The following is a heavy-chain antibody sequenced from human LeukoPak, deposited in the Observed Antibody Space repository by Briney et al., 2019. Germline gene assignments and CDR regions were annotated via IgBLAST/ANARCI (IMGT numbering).Heavy chain of an antibody. CDR2: ISGSGGDT. Sequence: GGSLRLSCAASGFTFSSYGMNWVRQAPGKGLEWVSAISGSGGDTYYADSVKGRFTISRDNSKNTLYLQMNSLRAEDTAVYYCARDLGPLVAFDIWGQGTMVTVSS. CDR1: GFTFSSYG. D-gene: IGHD7-27*01. CDR3: ARDLGPLVAFDI. V-gene: IGHV3-23*01. J-gene: IGHJ3*02.